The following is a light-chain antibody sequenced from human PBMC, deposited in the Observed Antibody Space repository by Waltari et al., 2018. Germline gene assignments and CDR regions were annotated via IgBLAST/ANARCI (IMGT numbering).Light chain of an antibody. CDR1: SPVLSVGTPH. V-gene: IGKV2-30*02. J-gene: IGKJ2*01. CDR3: RQGARWAGA. CDR2: MIA. Sequence: SPVLSVGTPHSNWVRQRPGRLPWGLIYMIARRGSGVPERFSGSGSCTNFTLKISRVDVEDVGVYYCRQGARWAGAFGQGTKL.